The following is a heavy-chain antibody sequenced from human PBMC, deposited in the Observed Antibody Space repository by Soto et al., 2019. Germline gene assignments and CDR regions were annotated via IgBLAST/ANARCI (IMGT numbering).Heavy chain of an antibody. CDR3: VKGLYGLFDY. Sequence: EVQLVESGGGLVQPGGSLRLSCSASGFTFSTYVMHWVRQAPGKGLEYVSAISSNGGSTYYADSVKGRFTISRDNSKNTLYLQMSSLRGDDTAVYYCVKGLYGLFDYWGQGTLVTVSS. J-gene: IGHJ4*02. V-gene: IGHV3-64D*08. CDR2: ISSNGGST. D-gene: IGHD4-17*01. CDR1: GFTFSTYV.